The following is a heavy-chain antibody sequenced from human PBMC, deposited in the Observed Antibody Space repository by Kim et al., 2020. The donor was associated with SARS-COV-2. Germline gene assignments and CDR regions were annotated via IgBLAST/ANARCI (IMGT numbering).Heavy chain of an antibody. D-gene: IGHD2-21*02. CDR2: MNPNSGNT. Sequence: ASVKVSCKASGYTFTSYDINWVRQATGQGLEWMGWMNPNSGNTGYAQKFQGRVTMTRNTSISTAYMELSSLRSEDTAVYYCARGRRRGRFGTATYGMDVWGQGTTVTVSS. J-gene: IGHJ6*02. CDR3: ARGRRRGRFGTATYGMDV. V-gene: IGHV1-8*01. CDR1: GYTFTSYD.